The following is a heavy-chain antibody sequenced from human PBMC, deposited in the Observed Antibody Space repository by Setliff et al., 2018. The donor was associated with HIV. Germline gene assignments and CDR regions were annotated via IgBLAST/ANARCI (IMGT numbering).Heavy chain of an antibody. D-gene: IGHD3-22*01. Sequence: ASVKVSCKASGVTFNYSFITWVRQAPGQGLEWMGGVAPTIHEATYAQKFQGRVTITADESATTVYMEMSGLTSEDTAIYYCARGADASGYFYREYFQHWGQGTLVTVSS. CDR2: VAPTIHEA. CDR3: ARGADASGYFYREYFQH. J-gene: IGHJ1*01. CDR1: GVTFNYSF. V-gene: IGHV1-69*13.